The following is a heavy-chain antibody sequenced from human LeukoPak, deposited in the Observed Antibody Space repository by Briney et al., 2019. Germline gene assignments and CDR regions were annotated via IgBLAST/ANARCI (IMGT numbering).Heavy chain of an antibody. Sequence: SDTLSLTCTVSGGSISSYYWSWIRQPPGKGLEWIGYIYYSGSTNYNPSLKSRVTISVDTSKNQFSLKLSSVTAADTAVYYCARRVPGIAAAEGYNWFDPWGQGTLVTVSS. J-gene: IGHJ5*02. CDR3: ARRVPGIAAAEGYNWFDP. CDR1: GGSISSYY. V-gene: IGHV4-59*08. D-gene: IGHD6-13*01. CDR2: IYYSGST.